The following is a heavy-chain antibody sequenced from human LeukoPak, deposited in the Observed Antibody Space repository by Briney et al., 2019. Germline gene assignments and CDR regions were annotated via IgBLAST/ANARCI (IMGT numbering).Heavy chain of an antibody. J-gene: IGHJ4*02. CDR1: GGSISSSSYY. V-gene: IGHV4-39*07. CDR2: IYYSGST. D-gene: IGHD6-13*01. Sequence: SETLSLTCTVSGGSISSSSYYWGWIRQPPGKGLEWIGSIYYSGSTYYHPSLKSRVTISVDTSRNQFSLKLSSVTAADTAVYYCARDQQLVDYWGQGTLVTVSS. CDR3: ARDQQLVDY.